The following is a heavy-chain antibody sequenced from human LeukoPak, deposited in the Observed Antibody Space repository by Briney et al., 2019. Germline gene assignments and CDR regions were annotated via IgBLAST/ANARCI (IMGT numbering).Heavy chain of an antibody. Sequence: GGSLRLPCAASGFTFSSYWMHWVRQAPGKGLVWVSRINSDGSSTSYADSVKGRFTISRDNAKNTLYLQMNSLRAEDTAVYYCARGGYYDSSGHNDYWGQGTLVTVSS. CDR2: INSDGSST. CDR3: ARGGYYDSSGHNDY. D-gene: IGHD3-22*01. V-gene: IGHV3-74*01. CDR1: GFTFSSYW. J-gene: IGHJ4*02.